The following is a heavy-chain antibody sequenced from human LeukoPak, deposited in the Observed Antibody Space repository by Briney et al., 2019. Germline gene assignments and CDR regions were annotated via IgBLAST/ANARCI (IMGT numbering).Heavy chain of an antibody. Sequence: GGSLRLACAASGFTFGSYWMTWVRQAPGKGLEWVANIKQDGSEKYYVGSVKGRFTISRDNAKNSLYLQMNSLRAEDTAVYYCARIAVGYYYYMDVWGKGTTVTVSS. V-gene: IGHV3-7*01. CDR2: IKQDGSEK. CDR3: ARIAVGYYYYMDV. J-gene: IGHJ6*03. CDR1: GFTFGSYW. D-gene: IGHD6-19*01.